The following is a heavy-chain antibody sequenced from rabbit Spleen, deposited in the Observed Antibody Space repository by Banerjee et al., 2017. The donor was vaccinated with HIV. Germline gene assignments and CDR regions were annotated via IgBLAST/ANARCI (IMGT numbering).Heavy chain of an antibody. CDR1: GVSLNDKDV. Sequence: EQLEESGGGLVKPEGSLTLTCKASGVSLNDKDVMCWVRQAPGKGLEWIACINAATAKPVYATWAKGRFTISRTSSTTVTLQMTSLTAADTATYFCARNYVNVFDPWGPGTLVTVS. V-gene: IGHV1S45*01. CDR3: ARNYVNVFDP. D-gene: IGHD1-1*01. J-gene: IGHJ2*01. CDR2: INAATAKP.